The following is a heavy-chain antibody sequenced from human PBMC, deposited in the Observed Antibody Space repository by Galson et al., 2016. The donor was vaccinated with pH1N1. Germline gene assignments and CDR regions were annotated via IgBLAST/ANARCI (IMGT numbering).Heavy chain of an antibody. V-gene: IGHV3-23*01. CDR1: GFTFSTFA. J-gene: IGHJ4*02. CDR3: VRYDSSGYYYGRLVN. CDR2: SSGGGATT. D-gene: IGHD3-22*01. Sequence: SLRLSFAPSGFTFSTFAMGWVRQAPGKGLQWLSASSGGGATTYYIDSVKVPFTISRDNSKNTLYLEMNSLKAEDTALYYCVRYDSSGYYYGRLVNWGQGTLVTVSS.